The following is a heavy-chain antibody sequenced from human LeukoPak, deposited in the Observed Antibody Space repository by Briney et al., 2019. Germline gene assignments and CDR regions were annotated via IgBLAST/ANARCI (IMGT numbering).Heavy chain of an antibody. Sequence: SETLSLTCTVSGGSMSSYYWSWIRQPPGKGLEWIGYIYYSGSTTYNPSLKSRVTISVDTSKNQFSLKLSSVTAADTAVYYCARETEEYDSGSGVYLDYFDYWGQGTQVTVSS. D-gene: IGHD2-15*01. CDR1: GGSMSSYY. CDR3: ARETEEYDSGSGVYLDYFDY. V-gene: IGHV4-59*01. J-gene: IGHJ4*02. CDR2: IYYSGST.